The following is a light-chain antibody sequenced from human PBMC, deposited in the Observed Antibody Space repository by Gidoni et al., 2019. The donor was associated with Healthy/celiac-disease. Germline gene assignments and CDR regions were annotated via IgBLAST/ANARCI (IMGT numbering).Light chain of an antibody. CDR2: DAS. CDR1: QSVSSY. J-gene: IGKJ1*01. CDR3: QQRSNWPPM. V-gene: IGKV3-11*01. Sequence: EIVLTQSPATLSLSPGERATLSCRASQSVSSYLAWYQPKPGQAPSLLIYDASNRATGIPARFSGSGSGTDFTLTISSLEPEDFAVYYCQQRSNWPPMFGQGTKVEIK.